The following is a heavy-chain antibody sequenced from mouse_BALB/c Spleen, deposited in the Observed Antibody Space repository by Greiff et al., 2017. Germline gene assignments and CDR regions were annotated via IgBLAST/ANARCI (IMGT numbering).Heavy chain of an antibody. CDR3: ARRDYRYDKGTWFAY. CDR2: ILPGSGST. J-gene: IGHJ3*01. V-gene: IGHV1-9*01. Sequence: QVQLQQSGAELMKPGASVKISCKATGYTFSSYWIEWVKQRPGHGLEWIGEILPGSGSTNYNEKFKGKATFTADTSSNTAYMQLSSLTSEDSAVYYCARRDYRYDKGTWFAYWGQGTLVTVSA. D-gene: IGHD2-14*01. CDR1: GYTFSSYW.